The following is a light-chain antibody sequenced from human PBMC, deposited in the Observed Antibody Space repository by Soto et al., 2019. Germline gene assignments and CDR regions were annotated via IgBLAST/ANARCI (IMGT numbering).Light chain of an antibody. J-gene: IGKJ1*01. CDR3: QQYNNWLLWT. CDR2: GAY. Sequence: EIVMTQSPATLSVSPGERATLSCRASQSVSSNLAWYQQKPGQAPRLLIYGAYTRDTGIPARFSGSGSATVFTLTFSSLHSEDFAVYYCQQYNNWLLWTFGQGTK. V-gene: IGKV3-15*01. CDR1: QSVSSN.